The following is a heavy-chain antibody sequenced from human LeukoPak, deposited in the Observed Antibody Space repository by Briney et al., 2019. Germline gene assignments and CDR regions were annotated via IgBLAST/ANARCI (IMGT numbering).Heavy chain of an antibody. D-gene: IGHD3-9*01. CDR3: ARAGYDILTGNWLDP. CDR1: GYTFTSYD. V-gene: IGHV1-8*01. Sequence: GASVKVSCKASGYTFTSYDINWVRQVTGQGLEWMGWMNPNSGNTGYAQKFQGRVTMTRNTSISTAYMELSSLRSEDTAVYYCARAGYDILTGNWLDPWGQGTLVTVSS. CDR2: MNPNSGNT. J-gene: IGHJ5*02.